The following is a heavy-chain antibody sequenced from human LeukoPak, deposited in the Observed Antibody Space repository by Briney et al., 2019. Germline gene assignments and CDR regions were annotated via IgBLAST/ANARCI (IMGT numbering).Heavy chain of an antibody. J-gene: IGHJ4*02. CDR2: INPNSGGT. CDR1: GYTFTGYY. CDR3: ARGLYPTKTWTFDY. D-gene: IGHD2-2*02. V-gene: IGHV1-2*02. Sequence: ASVKVSCKASGYTFTGYYMHWVRQAPGQGLEWMGWINPNSGGTNYAQKFQGRVTMTRDTSISTAYMELSRLRSDDTAVYYCARGLYPTKTWTFDYWGQGTLVTVSS.